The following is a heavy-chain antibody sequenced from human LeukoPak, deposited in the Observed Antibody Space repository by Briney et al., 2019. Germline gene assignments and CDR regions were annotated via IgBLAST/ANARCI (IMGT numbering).Heavy chain of an antibody. D-gene: IGHD2-21*01. CDR3: ARHRGGGGYHYMDV. CDR2: ILHSGYT. CDR1: GGSLGRSNTY. Sequence: SDTLSLTCTVSGGSLGRSNTYWGWVRQTPGQGLEWLVIILHSGYTYNNPSLKSRVTMSVDSSKNQFSLSLSSVTAADTAVYFCARHRGGGGYHYMDVWGKGTTVIVSS. V-gene: IGHV4-39*01. J-gene: IGHJ6*03.